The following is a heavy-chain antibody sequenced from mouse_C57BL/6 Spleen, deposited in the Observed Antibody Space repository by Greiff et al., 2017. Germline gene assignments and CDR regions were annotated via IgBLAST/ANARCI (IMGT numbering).Heavy chain of an antibody. J-gene: IGHJ3*01. CDR2: ISGGGGNT. CDR3: ARQGQGGFAY. V-gene: IGHV5-9*01. CDR1: GFTFSSYT. Sequence: DVHLVESGGGLVKPGGSLKLSCAASGFTFSSYTMSWVRQTPEKRLEWVATISGGGGNTYYPDSVKGRFTISRDNAKNTLYLQMSSLRSEDTALYYCARQGQGGFAYWGQGTLVTVSA. D-gene: IGHD3-3*01.